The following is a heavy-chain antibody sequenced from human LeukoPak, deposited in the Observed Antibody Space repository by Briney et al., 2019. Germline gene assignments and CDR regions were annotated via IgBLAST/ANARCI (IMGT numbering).Heavy chain of an antibody. J-gene: IGHJ3*02. CDR3: ARDSGDSTVGGAFDI. V-gene: IGHV1-69*05. CDR2: IIPIFGTA. Sequence: AASVKVSCKASGYTFTSYGISWVRQAPGQGLEWMGWIIPIFGTANYAQKFQGRVTITTDESTSTAYMELSSLRSEDTAVYYCARDSGDSTVGGAFDIWGQGTMVTVSS. CDR1: GYTFTSYG. D-gene: IGHD1-26*01.